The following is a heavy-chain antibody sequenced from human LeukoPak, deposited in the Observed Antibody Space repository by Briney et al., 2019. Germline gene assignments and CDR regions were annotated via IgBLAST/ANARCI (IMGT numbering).Heavy chain of an antibody. CDR3: ATEGGDFWSGYYKAFDY. V-gene: IGHV3-7*01. D-gene: IGHD3-3*01. CDR2: IKQDGSEK. J-gene: IGHJ4*02. Sequence: PGGSLRLSCAASGFTFSSYLMSWVRQAPGKGLEWVANIKQDGSEKYYVDSVKGRFTISRDNAKNSLYLQMNSLRAEDTAVYYCATEGGDFWSGYYKAFDYWGQGTLVTVSS. CDR1: GFTFSSYL.